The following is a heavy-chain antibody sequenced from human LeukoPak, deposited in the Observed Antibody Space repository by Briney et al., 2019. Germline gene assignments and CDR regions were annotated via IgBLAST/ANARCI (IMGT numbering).Heavy chain of an antibody. J-gene: IGHJ6*02. CDR3: ANPMVRGSYNMDV. CDR2: LSGGGTGT. D-gene: IGHD3-10*01. CDR1: GFTFSSYG. Sequence: GGSLRLSCAASGFTFSSYGMSWVRPAPGKGLEWVSALSGGGTGTYYADSVKGRFTISRDNSKNMLYLQLSSLRAEDTAVYYCANPMVRGSYNMDVWGQGTAVTVSS. V-gene: IGHV3-23*01.